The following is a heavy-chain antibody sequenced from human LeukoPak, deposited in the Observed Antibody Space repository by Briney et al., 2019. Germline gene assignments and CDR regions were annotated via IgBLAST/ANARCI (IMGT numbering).Heavy chain of an antibody. Sequence: SETLSLTCTVSGGSISSGGYYWSWIRQHPGKGLEWIGYIYYSGSTYYNPSLKSRVTISVDTSKNQFSLKLSSVTAADTAVYYCARGCGPNYYYYYYMDVCGKGTTVTVSS. CDR2: IYYSGST. V-gene: IGHV4-31*03. J-gene: IGHJ6*03. CDR3: ARGCGPNYYYYYYMDV. D-gene: IGHD2-21*01. CDR1: GGSISSGGYY.